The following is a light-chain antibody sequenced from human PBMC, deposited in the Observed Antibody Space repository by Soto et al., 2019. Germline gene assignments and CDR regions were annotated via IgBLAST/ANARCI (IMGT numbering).Light chain of an antibody. CDR3: VQDNSYAWT. CDR2: GAS. V-gene: IGKV1-6*01. J-gene: IGKJ1*01. Sequence: IQMTQSPSSLSASVRDRVTITCRASQDIGNDLGWYQQKPGKTPNHPTYGASSLRHGVPPRFSGRGSGTHFTLAINRLQSEDAATSFCVQDNSYAWTFGQGTKVEI. CDR1: QDIGND.